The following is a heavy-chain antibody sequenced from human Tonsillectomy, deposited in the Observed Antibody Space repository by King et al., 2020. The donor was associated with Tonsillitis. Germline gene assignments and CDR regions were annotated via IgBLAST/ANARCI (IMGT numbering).Heavy chain of an antibody. CDR3: ARVPYDYLWGSYYGYFDY. CDR2: IYYSGST. D-gene: IGHD3-16*01. V-gene: IGHV4-39*01. Sequence: QLQESGPGLVKPSETLSLTCTVSGGSISINDYYWGWIRQPPGKGLEWIGSIYYSGSTHYNPSLKSRVTISVDTSKNQFSLKLSSVTASDTAVYYCARVPYDYLWGSYYGYFDYGGQGTLATVSS. J-gene: IGHJ4*02. CDR1: GGSISINDYY.